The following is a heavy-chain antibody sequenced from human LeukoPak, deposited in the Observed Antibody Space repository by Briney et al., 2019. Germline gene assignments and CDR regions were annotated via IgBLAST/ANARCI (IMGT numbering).Heavy chain of an antibody. D-gene: IGHD5-12*01. V-gene: IGHV3-30*18. CDR1: GFTFSSYG. CDR3: AKDNRLVATTIDY. J-gene: IGHJ4*02. CDR2: ISYDGSNK. Sequence: GGSLRLSCAASGFTFSSYGMHWVRQAPGKGLEWVAVISYDGSNKYYADSVKGRFTISRDNSKDTLYLQMNSLRAEDTAVYYCAKDNRLVATTIDYWGQGTLVTVSS.